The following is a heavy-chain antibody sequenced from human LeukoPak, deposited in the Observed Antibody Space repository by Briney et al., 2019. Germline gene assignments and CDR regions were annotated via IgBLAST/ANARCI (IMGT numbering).Heavy chain of an antibody. J-gene: IGHJ5*02. D-gene: IGHD3-3*01. Sequence: PSETLSLTCAVYGGSFSGYYWSWIRQPPGKGLEWIGEINHSGSTNYNPSLKSRVTISVDTPKNQFSLKLSSVTAADTAVYYCAREAGLAYDFWSGYYSNWFDPWGQGTLVTVSS. CDR2: INHSGST. CDR3: AREAGLAYDFWSGYYSNWFDP. CDR1: GGSFSGYY. V-gene: IGHV4-34*01.